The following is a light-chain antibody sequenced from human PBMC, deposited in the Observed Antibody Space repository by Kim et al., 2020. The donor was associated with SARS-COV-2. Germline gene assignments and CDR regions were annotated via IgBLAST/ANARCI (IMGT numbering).Light chain of an antibody. CDR2: DVS. V-gene: IGLV2-14*01. CDR3: SSITSSNTGV. CDR1: SSDIGGYNY. Sequence: QSALTQPASVSGSPGQSITISCTGTSSDIGGYNYVSWYQQHPGKAPKLMIYDVSKRSSGVSNRFSGSKSGNTASLTISGLQAEDEADYYCSSITSSNTGVFGGGTQLTVL. J-gene: IGLJ2*01.